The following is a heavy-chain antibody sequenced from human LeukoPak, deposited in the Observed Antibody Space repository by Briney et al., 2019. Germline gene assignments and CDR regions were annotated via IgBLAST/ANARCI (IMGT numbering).Heavy chain of an antibody. J-gene: IGHJ5*02. D-gene: IGHD2-15*01. CDR2: IFYSGST. CDR3: ARGHCSGGSCYWFDP. V-gene: IGHV4-59*08. Sequence: PSETLSLTCTVSDGSINTYYWSWLRQPPGKGLEWIAYIFYSGSTDYNPSLKSRVTISIDTSRNQFSLKLSSVTAADTAVYYCARGHCSGGSCYWFDPWGQGTLVTVSS. CDR1: DGSINTYY.